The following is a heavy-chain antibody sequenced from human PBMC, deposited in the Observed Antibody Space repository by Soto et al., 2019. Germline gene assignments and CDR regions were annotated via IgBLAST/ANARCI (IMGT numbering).Heavy chain of an antibody. D-gene: IGHD5-12*01. J-gene: IGHJ6*02. CDR1: GFTFSSYG. CDR2: ISYDGSNK. Sequence: GGSLRLSCAASGFTFSSYGMHWVRQAPGKGLEWVAVISYDGSNKYYADSVKGRFTISRDNSKNTLYLQMNSLRAEDTAVYYCAKMRGIDSGYDPPTYYYYGMDVWGQGTTVTVSS. V-gene: IGHV3-30*18. CDR3: AKMRGIDSGYDPPTYYYYGMDV.